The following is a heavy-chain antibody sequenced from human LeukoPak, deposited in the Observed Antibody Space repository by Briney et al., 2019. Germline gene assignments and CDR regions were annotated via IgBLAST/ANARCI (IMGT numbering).Heavy chain of an antibody. D-gene: IGHD4-23*01. V-gene: IGHV3-48*03. J-gene: IGHJ4*02. CDR3: ARDSYYGGTQDY. CDR1: GFLFSSYE. Sequence: PGGSLRLSCAASGFLFSSYEMNWVRQAPGKGLEWVSYISTSGGTIYYADSVKGRFTISRDNAKNSLYLQMSSLRAEDTAVYYCARDSYYGGTQDYWGQGTLVTVSS. CDR2: ISTSGGTI.